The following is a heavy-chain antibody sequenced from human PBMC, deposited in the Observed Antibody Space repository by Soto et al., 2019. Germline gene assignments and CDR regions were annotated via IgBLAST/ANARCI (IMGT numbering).Heavy chain of an antibody. J-gene: IGHJ5*02. CDR1: GASIINYY. Sequence: SETLSLTCTVSGASIINYYWAWIRQSPGRGLESIGYVSNTATTTYNPSLKDRVTISLDASNSQFSLGLRSVTAADTAVYYCARQGAYYQSLDPWGPGTLVTVSS. V-gene: IGHV4-59*08. CDR2: VSNTATT. CDR3: ARQGAYYQSLDP. D-gene: IGHD2-21*01.